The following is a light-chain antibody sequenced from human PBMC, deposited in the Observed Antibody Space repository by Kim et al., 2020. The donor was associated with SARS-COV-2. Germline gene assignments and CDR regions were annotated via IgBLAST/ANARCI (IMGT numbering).Light chain of an antibody. V-gene: IGKV1-5*03. CDR1: QSIGTW. CDR3: QQYNRSPGLT. CDR2: EAS. J-gene: IGKJ4*01. Sequence: IQMTQSPSTLSVSVGDRVTITCRASQSIGTWLAWYQQKPGKAPRLLIYEASNLDSGVPSRFSGSGSGTEFTLTISSLQTDDFATYYCQQYNRSPGLTFGGGTKVEIK.